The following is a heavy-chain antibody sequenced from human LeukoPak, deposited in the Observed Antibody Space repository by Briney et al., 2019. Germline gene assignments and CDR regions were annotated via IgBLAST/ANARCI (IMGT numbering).Heavy chain of an antibody. CDR1: GYTLTELS. Sequence: GASVKISCKVSGYTLTELSMHWVRQAPGKGLEWMGGFDPEDGETIYAQKFQGRVTMTEDTSTDTAYMELSSLRSEDTAVYYCATSRTSIVGATTPYRFDYWGQGTLVTVSS. CDR2: FDPEDGET. V-gene: IGHV1-24*01. CDR3: ATSRTSIVGATTPYRFDY. D-gene: IGHD1-26*01. J-gene: IGHJ4*02.